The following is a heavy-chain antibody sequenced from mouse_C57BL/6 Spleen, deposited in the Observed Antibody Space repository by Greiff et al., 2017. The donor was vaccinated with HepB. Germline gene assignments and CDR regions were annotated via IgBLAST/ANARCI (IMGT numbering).Heavy chain of an antibody. CDR3: ARDGSYSNYFYYFDY. J-gene: IGHJ2*01. Sequence: EVKVEESGGGLVKPGGSLKLSCAASGFTFSSYAMSWVRQTPEKRLEWVATISDGGSYTYYPDNVKGRFTISRDNAKNNLYLQMSHLKSEDTAMYYCARDGSYSNYFYYFDYWGQGTTLTVSS. CDR2: ISDGGSYT. CDR1: GFTFSSYA. D-gene: IGHD2-5*01. V-gene: IGHV5-4*01.